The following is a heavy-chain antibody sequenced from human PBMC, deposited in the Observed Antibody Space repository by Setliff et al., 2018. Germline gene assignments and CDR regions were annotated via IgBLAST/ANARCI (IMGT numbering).Heavy chain of an antibody. CDR2: IHYSGSS. CDR1: GDSMRTNY. J-gene: IGHJ4*02. V-gene: IGHV4-59*08. D-gene: IGHD3-10*01. CDR3: ARRFTVSRGVDCFDL. Sequence: SETLSLTCTVSGDSMRTNYWTWIRQSPGKGLEWIGYIHYSGSSTYNPSLKNRVTISVDTSKNQFSLKLTSVTAADTAQYYCARRFTVSRGVDCFDLWGQGAQVTVSS.